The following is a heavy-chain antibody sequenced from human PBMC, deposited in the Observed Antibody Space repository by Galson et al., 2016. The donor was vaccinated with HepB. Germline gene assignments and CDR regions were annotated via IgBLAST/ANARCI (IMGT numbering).Heavy chain of an antibody. CDR3: AKEKGSYSSGWYTWDY. CDR2: ISFDGGNK. J-gene: IGHJ4*02. Sequence: SLRLSCAVSGFTFSTYGMHWVRQAPGKGLEWVAVISFDGGNKYYTDSVKGRFTISGDTSKNTLYLQMNSLRAEDTAVYYCAKEKGSYSSGWYTWDYWGQGTLVTVSS. CDR1: GFTFSTYG. V-gene: IGHV3-30*18. D-gene: IGHD6-19*01.